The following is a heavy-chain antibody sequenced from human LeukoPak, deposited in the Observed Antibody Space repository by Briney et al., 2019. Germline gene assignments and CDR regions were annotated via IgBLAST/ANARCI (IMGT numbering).Heavy chain of an antibody. J-gene: IGHJ4*02. Sequence: PGGSLRLSCAASGFTFSSYWMTWVRQAPGKGLEWVANIRHDGGEKYFVDCVKGRFTISRDNAKNSLYLQMNSLRAEDTAVYSCARVLRGGMSGYAFDHRGQGTLVTVSS. V-gene: IGHV3-7*01. D-gene: IGHD3-3*01. CDR2: IRHDGGEK. CDR1: GFTFSSYW. CDR3: ARVLRGGMSGYAFDH.